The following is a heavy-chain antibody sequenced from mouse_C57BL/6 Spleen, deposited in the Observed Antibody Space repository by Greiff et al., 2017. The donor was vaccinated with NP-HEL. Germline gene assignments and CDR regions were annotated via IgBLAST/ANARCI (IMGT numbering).Heavy chain of an antibody. J-gene: IGHJ3*01. D-gene: IGHD1-1*01. CDR2: IDPENGDT. Sequence: EVQLQQSGAELVRPGASVKLSCTASGFNIKDDYMHWVKQRPEQGLEWIGWIDPENGDTEYASKFQGKATITADTSSNTAYLQLSSLTSEDTAVYYCTPLLYGASWGQGTLVTVSA. V-gene: IGHV14-4*01. CDR1: GFNIKDDY. CDR3: TPLLYGAS.